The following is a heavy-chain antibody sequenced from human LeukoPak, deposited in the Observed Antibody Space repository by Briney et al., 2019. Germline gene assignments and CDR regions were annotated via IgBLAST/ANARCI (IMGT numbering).Heavy chain of an antibody. V-gene: IGHV1-8*01. Sequence: ASVKVSCKASGYTFTSYDINWVRQATGQGLEWMGWMNPNSGNTGYAQKFQGRVTMTRNTSISTAYMELSSLRSEDTAVYYCARVGIYSNHGYYYYGMDVWGQGTTVTVSS. J-gene: IGHJ6*02. CDR2: MNPNSGNT. CDR1: GYTFTSYD. D-gene: IGHD4-11*01. CDR3: ARVGIYSNHGYYYYGMDV.